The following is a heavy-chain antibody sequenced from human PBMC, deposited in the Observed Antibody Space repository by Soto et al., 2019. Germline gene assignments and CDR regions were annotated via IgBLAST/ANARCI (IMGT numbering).Heavy chain of an antibody. Sequence: SETLSLTCAVYGGSFSGYYWSWIRQPPGKGLEWIGEINHSGSTNYNPSLKSRVTISVDTSKNQFSLKLSSMTAADTAVYYCARCQDTAKFSNGMDVWGQGTTVTVSS. CDR1: GGSFSGYY. J-gene: IGHJ6*02. CDR3: ARCQDTAKFSNGMDV. CDR2: INHSGST. D-gene: IGHD5-18*01. V-gene: IGHV4-34*01.